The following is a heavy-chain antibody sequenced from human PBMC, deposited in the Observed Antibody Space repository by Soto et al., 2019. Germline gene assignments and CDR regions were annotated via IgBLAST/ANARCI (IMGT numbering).Heavy chain of an antibody. D-gene: IGHD3-3*01. CDR1: GFTFGSHA. CDR3: AKTPYDFWSSGQYLFDH. CDR2: ISVSGGTT. V-gene: IGHV3-23*01. Sequence: GGSLRLSCTVAGFTFGSHAMSWVRQDPGKGRECVSGISVSGGTTFYADSVKGRFTISRDNSKKTLYLQMNSLRAEDTAVYYCAKTPYDFWSSGQYLFDHWGQGTLVTVSS. J-gene: IGHJ4*02.